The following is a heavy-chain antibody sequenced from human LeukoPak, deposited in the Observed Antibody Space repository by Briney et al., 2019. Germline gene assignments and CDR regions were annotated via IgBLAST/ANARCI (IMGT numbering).Heavy chain of an antibody. CDR3: ARDIVAVPAAMRVDYYYMDV. Sequence: GGSLRLSCAASGFTFSSYSMNWFRQAPGKGLEWVSSISSSSSYIYYADSVKGRFTISRDNAKNSLYLQMNSLRAEDTAVYYCARDIVAVPAAMRVDYYYMDVWGKGTTVTVSS. J-gene: IGHJ6*03. CDR2: ISSSSSYI. V-gene: IGHV3-21*01. D-gene: IGHD2-2*01. CDR1: GFTFSSYS.